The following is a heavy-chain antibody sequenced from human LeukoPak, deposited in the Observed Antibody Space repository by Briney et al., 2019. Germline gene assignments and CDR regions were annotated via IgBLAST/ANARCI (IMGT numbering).Heavy chain of an antibody. CDR1: GFTFSSYS. V-gene: IGHV3-21*01. J-gene: IGHJ6*03. CDR2: ISSSSSYI. CDR3: ARGLYCSSTSCYRSSYYYYYMDV. Sequence: GGSLRLSCAASGFTFSSYSMNWVRQAPGKGLEWFSSISSSSSYIYYADSVKGRFTISRDNAKNSLYLQMNSLRAEDTAVYYCARGLYCSSTSCYRSSYYYYYMDVWGKGTTVTVSS. D-gene: IGHD2-2*02.